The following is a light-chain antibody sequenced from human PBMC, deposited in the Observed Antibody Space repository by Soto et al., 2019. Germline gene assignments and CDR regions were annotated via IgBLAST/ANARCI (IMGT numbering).Light chain of an antibody. CDR1: SSNIGAGYD. CDR2: GNN. J-gene: IGLJ1*01. V-gene: IGLV1-40*01. CDR3: QSYDSSLSGLV. Sequence: QSVLTQPPSVSGAPGQSVTISCTGSSSNIGAGYDVHWYQQLPETAPKLLIYGNNNRPSGVPDRFSGSKSGTSASLAITGLQAEDEADYYCQSYDSSLSGLVFGTGTKVTVL.